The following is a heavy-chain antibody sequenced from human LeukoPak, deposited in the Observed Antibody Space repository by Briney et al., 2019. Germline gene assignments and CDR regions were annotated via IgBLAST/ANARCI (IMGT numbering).Heavy chain of an antibody. Sequence: GASVKVSCKASGYTFISYYMHWVRQAPGQGLEWMGIINPSGGSTDYAQKFRGRVTMTRDTSTSTVYMELSSLRSEDTAVYYCARGGRSGGGDYWGQGTLVTVSS. CDR2: INPSGGST. J-gene: IGHJ4*02. D-gene: IGHD6-19*01. V-gene: IGHV1-46*01. CDR1: GYTFISYY. CDR3: ARGGRSGGGDY.